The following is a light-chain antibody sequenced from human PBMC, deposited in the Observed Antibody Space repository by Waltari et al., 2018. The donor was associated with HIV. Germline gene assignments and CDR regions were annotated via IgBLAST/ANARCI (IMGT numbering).Light chain of an antibody. CDR2: EVS. Sequence: QSALTQPASVSGSPGPSITISCTGTSSDVGGYNYVSWYQPHPGKAPKLMIYEVSNRPSGVSNRFSGSKSGNTASLTISGLQAEDEADYYCSSYTSSINYVFGTGTKVTVL. V-gene: IGLV2-14*01. J-gene: IGLJ1*01. CDR3: SSYTSSINYV. CDR1: SSDVGGYNY.